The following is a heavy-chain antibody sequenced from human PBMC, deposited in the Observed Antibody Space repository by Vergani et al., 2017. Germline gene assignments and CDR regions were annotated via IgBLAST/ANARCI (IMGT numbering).Heavy chain of an antibody. D-gene: IGHD3-3*01. CDR1: GYTFTSYD. V-gene: IGHV1-8*01. Sequence: QVQLVPSGAEVKTPGASVKVSCKASGYTFTSYDINWVRQATGQGLEWMGWMNPNSGNTGYAQKFQGRVTMTRNTSISTVYMELSSLRSEDTAVYYCARGDHYDFWSGYYRLYYYDGMDVWGQGTTVTVSS. J-gene: IGHJ6*02. CDR2: MNPNSGNT. CDR3: ARGDHYDFWSGYYRLYYYDGMDV.